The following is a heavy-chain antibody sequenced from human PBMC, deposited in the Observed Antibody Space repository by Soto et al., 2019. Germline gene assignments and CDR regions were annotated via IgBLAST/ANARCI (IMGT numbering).Heavy chain of an antibody. CDR3: ASIPHVDTAMEMYYYYYGMDV. CDR2: TIPTFGTA. CDR1: GATFSSYA. Sequence: GASVKVSCKASGATFSSYAISWVRQAPGQGLEWMGGTIPTFGTANYAQKFQGRVTITAYESTSTAYMELSSLRSEDTAVYYCASIPHVDTAMEMYYYYYGMDVWGQGTTVTAP. V-gene: IGHV1-69*13. J-gene: IGHJ6*02. D-gene: IGHD5-18*01.